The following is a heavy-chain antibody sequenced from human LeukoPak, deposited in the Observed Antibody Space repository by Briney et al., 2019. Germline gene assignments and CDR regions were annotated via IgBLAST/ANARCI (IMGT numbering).Heavy chain of an antibody. V-gene: IGHV1-18*01. CDR2: ISAYNGNT. D-gene: IGHD3-22*01. J-gene: IGHJ4*02. Sequence: GASVKVSCKTSGYTFTTYGISWVRQAPGQGLEWMGWISAYNGNTNYAQKLHGGVTMTTDASTSTAYMELRSLRSDDTAVYYCARDRGNYDSSDPLDYWGQGTLVTVSS. CDR3: ARDRGNYDSSDPLDY. CDR1: GYTFTTYG.